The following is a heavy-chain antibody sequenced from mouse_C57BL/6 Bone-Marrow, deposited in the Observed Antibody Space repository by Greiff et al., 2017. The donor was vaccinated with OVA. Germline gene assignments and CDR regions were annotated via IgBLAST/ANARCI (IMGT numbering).Heavy chain of an antibody. J-gene: IGHJ4*01. CDR3: ARQLRLRDYYAMDY. Sequence: ESGPGILQPSQTLSLTCSFSGFSLSTFGMGVGWIRQPSGKGLEWLAHIWWDDDKYYNPALKSRLTISKDTSKNQVFLKIANVDTADTATYYCARQLRLRDYYAMDYWGQGTSVTVSS. CDR1: GFSLSTFGMG. V-gene: IGHV8-8*01. CDR2: IWWDDDK. D-gene: IGHD3-2*02.